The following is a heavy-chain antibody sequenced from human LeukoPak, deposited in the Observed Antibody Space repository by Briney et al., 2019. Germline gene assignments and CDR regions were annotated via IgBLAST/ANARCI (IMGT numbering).Heavy chain of an antibody. V-gene: IGHV4-59*01. J-gene: IGHJ6*03. CDR2: IYYSGST. D-gene: IGHD4-23*01. CDR1: GGSISSYY. Sequence: SETLSLTCTVSGGSISSYYWSWIRQPPGKGLEWIGYIYYSGSTNYNPSLKSRVTISVDTYKNQFSLKLSSVTAADTAVYYCARDTGYGGNSGADYYYYMDVWGKGTTVTVSS. CDR3: ARDTGYGGNSGADYYYYMDV.